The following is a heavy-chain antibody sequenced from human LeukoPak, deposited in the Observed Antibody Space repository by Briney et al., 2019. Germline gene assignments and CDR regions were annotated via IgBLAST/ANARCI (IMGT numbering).Heavy chain of an antibody. V-gene: IGHV4-34*12. CDR2: IIDTGST. CDR1: GGSFSGYY. CDR3: ARGLASGYPPIPFDY. Sequence: PSETLSLTCAVYGGSFSGYYWTWIRQPPGKGLEWIGEIIDTGSTKYNSSLKSRVTISVDTSKNQFSLSLDSVTAAVTAVYYCARGLASGYPPIPFDYWGQGTLVTVSS. D-gene: IGHD3-3*01. J-gene: IGHJ4*02.